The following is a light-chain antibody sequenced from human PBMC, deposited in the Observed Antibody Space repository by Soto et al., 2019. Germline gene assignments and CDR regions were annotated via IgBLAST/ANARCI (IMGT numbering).Light chain of an antibody. V-gene: IGLV1-36*01. CDR1: TSNIGNNA. CDR2: FDD. J-gene: IGLJ2*01. Sequence: QSVLTQPPSVSEAPRQRVTISCSGSTSNIGNNAVSWYQQFPGKAPTLIIYFDDLLPSGVSDRFSGSKSGTSASLAISGLQSEDEADYYCATWDDSLDGVVFGGATKLTVL. CDR3: ATWDDSLDGVV.